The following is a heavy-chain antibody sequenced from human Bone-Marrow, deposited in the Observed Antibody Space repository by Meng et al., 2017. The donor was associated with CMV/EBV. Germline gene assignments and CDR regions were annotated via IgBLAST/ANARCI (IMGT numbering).Heavy chain of an antibody. Sequence: ASVKVSCKAFGYTFTDYYLHWVRQAPGQGLEWMGWISPVTHVTNYAQKFQGRVTMTKDTSISTAYMELTGLTFDDTAAYFCARALPIAVAGNHFDVWGQ. V-gene: IGHV1-2*02. CDR1: GYTFTDYY. CDR2: ISPVTHVT. CDR3: ARALPIAVAGNHFDV. J-gene: IGHJ4*02. D-gene: IGHD6-19*01.